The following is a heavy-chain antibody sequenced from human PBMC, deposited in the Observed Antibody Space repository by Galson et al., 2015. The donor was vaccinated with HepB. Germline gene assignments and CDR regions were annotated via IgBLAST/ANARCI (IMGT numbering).Heavy chain of an antibody. CDR3: VKDGTLAVAGTFYFDY. J-gene: IGHJ4*02. CDR1: GFTFSSYA. V-gene: IGHV3-64D*06. CDR2: ISSNGGST. D-gene: IGHD6-19*01. Sequence: SLRLSCAASGFTFSSYAMHWVRQAPGKGLEYVSAISSNGGSTYYADSVKGRFTTSRDNSKNTLYLQMSSLRAEDTAVYYCVKDGTLAVAGTFYFDYWGQGTLVTVSS.